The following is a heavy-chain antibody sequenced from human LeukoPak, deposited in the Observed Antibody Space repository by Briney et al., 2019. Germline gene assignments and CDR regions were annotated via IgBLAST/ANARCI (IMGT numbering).Heavy chain of an antibody. J-gene: IGHJ4*02. D-gene: IGHD3-10*01. Sequence: SETLSLTCSFSGYSISSGYYWGWIRQPPGQGLEWIGNIYHSGSTYYNPSLKSRVTISVDTSKNQFSLKLSSVTAADTAVYYCARRGSGSYDFDYWGQGTLVTVSS. CDR1: GYSISSGYY. V-gene: IGHV4-38-2*01. CDR2: IYHSGST. CDR3: ARRGSGSYDFDY.